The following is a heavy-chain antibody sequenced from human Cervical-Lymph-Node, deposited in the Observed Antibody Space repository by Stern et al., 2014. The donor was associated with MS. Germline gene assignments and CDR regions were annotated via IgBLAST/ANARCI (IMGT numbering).Heavy chain of an antibody. CDR2: IYTSVTT. Sequence: QLQLQESGPGLVKPSQPLSLTCTVSGGSISSGSYYWSWIRQPAGKGLEWIGRIYTSVTTNYTPSLKSLSPISVDTSKTQSPLKLSSVTAADTAVYYCARDCRLRYFDNYGMDVWGQGTTVTVSS. CDR3: ARDCRLRYFDNYGMDV. V-gene: IGHV4-61*02. J-gene: IGHJ6*02. D-gene: IGHD3-9*01. CDR1: GGSISSGSYY.